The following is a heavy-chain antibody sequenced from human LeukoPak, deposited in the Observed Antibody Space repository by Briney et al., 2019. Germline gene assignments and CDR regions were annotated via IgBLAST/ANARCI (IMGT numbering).Heavy chain of an antibody. D-gene: IGHD3-10*01. CDR1: GFTFSTYS. Sequence: PGGSLRLSCAASGFTFSTYSMNWVRQAPGKGLEWVAVISFDGGNKYYADSVKGRFTISRDNSKNTLYLQINSLRAEDTAVYFCARDTGDHYFDYWGQGTLVTVSS. CDR3: ARDTGDHYFDY. V-gene: IGHV3-30*03. CDR2: ISFDGGNK. J-gene: IGHJ4*02.